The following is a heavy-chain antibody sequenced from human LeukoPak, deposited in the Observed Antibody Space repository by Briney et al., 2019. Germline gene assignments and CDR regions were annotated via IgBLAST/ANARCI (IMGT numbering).Heavy chain of an antibody. J-gene: IGHJ4*02. D-gene: IGHD3-10*01. Sequence: GGSLRLSCAASGFTFSSYGMHWVRQAPGKGLEWEAVIWYDGSNKYYADSVKGRFTISRDNSKNTLYLQMNSLRAEDTAVYYCARPYYYGSGGYLDYFDYWGQGTLVTVSS. CDR3: ARPYYYGSGGYLDYFDY. V-gene: IGHV3-33*01. CDR2: IWYDGSNK. CDR1: GFTFSSYG.